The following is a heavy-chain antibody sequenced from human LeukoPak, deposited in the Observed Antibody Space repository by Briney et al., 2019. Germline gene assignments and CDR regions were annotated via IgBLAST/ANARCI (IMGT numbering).Heavy chain of an antibody. CDR1: GFTFSSYS. CDR2: ISSSSSYI. Sequence: GGSLRLSCAASGFTFSSYSMNWVRQAPGKGLEWVSSISSSSSYIYYADSVKGRFTISRDNAKNSLYLQMNSLRAEDTAVYYCARESSYCSSTSCHNWFDPWGQGTLVTVSS. D-gene: IGHD2-2*01. V-gene: IGHV3-21*01. J-gene: IGHJ5*02. CDR3: ARESSYCSSTSCHNWFDP.